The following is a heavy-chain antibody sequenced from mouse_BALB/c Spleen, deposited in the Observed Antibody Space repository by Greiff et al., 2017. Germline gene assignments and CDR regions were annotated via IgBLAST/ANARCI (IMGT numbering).Heavy chain of an antibody. V-gene: IGHV1-80*01. CDR2: IYPGDGDT. CDR1: GYAFSSYW. Sequence: QVQLQQSGAELVRPGSSVKISCKASGYAFSSYWMNWVKQRPGQGLEWIGQIYPGDGDTNYNGKFKGKATLTADKSSSTAYMQLSSLTSEDSAVYFCARDSSGYVGFAYWGQGTLVTVSA. J-gene: IGHJ3*01. D-gene: IGHD3-2*01. CDR3: ARDSSGYVGFAY.